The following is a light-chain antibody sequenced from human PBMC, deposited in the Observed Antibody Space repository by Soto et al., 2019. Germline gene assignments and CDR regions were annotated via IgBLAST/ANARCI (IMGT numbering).Light chain of an antibody. CDR3: GAWLISLSVYV. J-gene: IGLJ1*01. CDR1: SSNIESNY. V-gene: IGLV1-51*02. Sequence: QSVLTQPPSLSAAPGQKVTISCSGRSSNIESNYVSWFQQPPGTAPNLLIYENNKRPSGIPDRFSASKSGTSATLVITGLQTGDEADYFCGAWLISLSVYVFGTGTSHRP. CDR2: ENN.